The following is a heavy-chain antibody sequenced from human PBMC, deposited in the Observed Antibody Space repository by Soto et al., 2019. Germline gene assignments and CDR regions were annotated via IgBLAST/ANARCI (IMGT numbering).Heavy chain of an antibody. J-gene: IGHJ4*02. CDR3: ARAVLVVIGDYFDY. CDR1: GYTFTSYG. CDR2: ISAYNGNT. Sequence: GASVKVSCKASGYTFTSYGISWVRQAPGQGLEWMGWISAYNGNTNYAQKLQGRVTMTTDTSTSTAYMELRSLRSDDAAVYYCARAVLVVIGDYFDYWGQGTLVTVSS. D-gene: IGHD3-22*01. V-gene: IGHV1-18*01.